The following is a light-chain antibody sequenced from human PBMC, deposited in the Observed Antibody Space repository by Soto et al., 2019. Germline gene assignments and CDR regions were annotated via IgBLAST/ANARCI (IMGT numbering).Light chain of an antibody. CDR3: QQYDNLPFT. Sequence: DIQMTQSPSSLSASVGDRVTIICQASQDITNYLNWYQQKPGKAPKLLIYDASNLETGVPSRFRGSGSGTHFSFTISSLQPEDIATYYCQQYDNLPFTFGQGTRLEIK. CDR1: QDITNY. J-gene: IGKJ5*01. V-gene: IGKV1-33*01. CDR2: DAS.